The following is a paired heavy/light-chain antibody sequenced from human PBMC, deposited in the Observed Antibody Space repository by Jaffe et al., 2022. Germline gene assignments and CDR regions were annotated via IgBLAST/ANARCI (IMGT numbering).Heavy chain of an antibody. CDR2: IRSKAYGGTT. CDR3: TRHWDGDPHLDF. V-gene: IGHV3-49*04. CDR1: GFTFGDNA. J-gene: IGHJ4*02. Sequence: EVQLVESGGGLVQPGRSLRLSCAASGFTFGDNAMSWVRQAPGKGLEWVGFIRSKAYGGTTQYAASVKDRFTISRDDAKSIAYLQMSSLKTEDTAVYYCTRHWDGDPHLDFWGQGTLVTVSS. D-gene: IGHD2-21*02.
Light chain of an antibody. CDR2: RTS. CDR3: LLYYGGAQGV. J-gene: IGLJ3*02. Sequence: QTVVTQEPSLTVSPGGTVTLTCASSTGAVTSGYYPNWFQQKPGQAPRALIYRTSNKHSWTPARFSGSLLGGKAALTLSGVQPEDEAEYYCLLYYGGAQGVFGGGTKLTVL. CDR1: TGAVTSGYY. V-gene: IGLV7-43*01.